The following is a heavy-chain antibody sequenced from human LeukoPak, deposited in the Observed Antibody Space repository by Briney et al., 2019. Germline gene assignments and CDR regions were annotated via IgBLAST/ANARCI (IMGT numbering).Heavy chain of an antibody. CDR1: GGSINNYY. Sequence: SETLSLTCTVSGGSINNYYWSWIRQPAGKGLEWIGRIYTRGSTNYNPSLKSRVTMSVDTSKNQFSLKLSSVTAADTAVYYCARRRRQQLEHYYYYMDVWGKGTTVTVSS. J-gene: IGHJ6*03. CDR3: ARRRRQQLEHYYYYMDV. V-gene: IGHV4-4*07. CDR2: IYTRGST. D-gene: IGHD6-13*01.